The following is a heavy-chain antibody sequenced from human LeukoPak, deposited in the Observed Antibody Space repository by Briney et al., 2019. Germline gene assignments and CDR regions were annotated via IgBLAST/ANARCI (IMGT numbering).Heavy chain of an antibody. V-gene: IGHV1-3*01. D-gene: IGHD6-19*01. CDR3: ARDLPIAVAGT. CDR2: INAGNGNT. CDR1: GYTFTSYA. Sequence: ASVKVSCTASGYTFTSYAMHWVRQAPGQRLEWMGWINAGNGNTKYSQKFQGRVTITRDTSASTAYMELSGLRSEDTAVYYCARDLPIAVAGTWGQGTLVTVSS. J-gene: IGHJ5*02.